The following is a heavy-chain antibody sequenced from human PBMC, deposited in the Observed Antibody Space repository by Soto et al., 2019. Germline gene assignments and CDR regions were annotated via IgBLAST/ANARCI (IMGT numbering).Heavy chain of an antibody. CDR1: GYTFNNYG. CDR3: ARCYCSVGSCYTCWHFDL. V-gene: IGHV1-18*01. J-gene: IGHJ2*01. CDR2: IGPYNGNT. Sequence: QDQLVQSGAEVKKPGASVKVSCKAFGYTFNNYGISWVRQAPGQGLEWMGWIGPYNGNTDHAQNFQGRVTMTTDTSTNTAYMELRSLRSDDTALYYCARCYCSVGSCYTCWHFDLWGRGTLVTVSS. D-gene: IGHD2-15*01.